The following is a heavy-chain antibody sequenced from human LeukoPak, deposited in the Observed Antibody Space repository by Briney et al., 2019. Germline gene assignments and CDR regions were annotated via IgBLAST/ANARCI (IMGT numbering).Heavy chain of an antibody. Sequence: GGSLRLSCAASGFTFSSYSMNWVRQAPGKGLEWVSSISSSSSYIYYADSVKGRFTISRDNAKNSLYLQMNSLRAEDTAVYYCARRHRPPSIAAQDDAFDIWGQGTMVTVSS. CDR1: GFTFSSYS. V-gene: IGHV3-21*01. D-gene: IGHD6-6*01. J-gene: IGHJ3*02. CDR3: ARRHRPPSIAAQDDAFDI. CDR2: ISSSSSYI.